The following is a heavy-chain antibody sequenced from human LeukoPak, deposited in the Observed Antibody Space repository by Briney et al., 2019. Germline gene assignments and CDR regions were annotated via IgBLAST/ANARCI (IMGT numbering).Heavy chain of an antibody. CDR2: IKQDGSEK. D-gene: IGHD6-13*01. CDR1: GFTFSGYW. Sequence: GGSLRLSCAASGFTFSGYWMSWVRQAPGKGLEWVANIKQDGSEKYYVDSVKGRFTISRDNAKNSLYLQMNSLRAEDTAVYYCAREVWQQLATFDYWGQGTLVTVSS. V-gene: IGHV3-7*01. CDR3: AREVWQQLATFDY. J-gene: IGHJ4*02.